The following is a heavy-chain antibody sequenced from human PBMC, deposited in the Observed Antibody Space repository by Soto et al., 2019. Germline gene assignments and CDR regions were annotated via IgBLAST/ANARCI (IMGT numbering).Heavy chain of an antibody. J-gene: IGHJ5*02. CDR1: GYTFTSYG. Sequence: ASVKVSCKDSGYTFTSYGISLVRQAPGQGLEWMGWISAFNGNTNYAQKLQGRVTMTTDTSTSTAYMELRSLRSDDTAVYYCARDKTVGAPRPNWFDPWGQGTLVTVSS. D-gene: IGHD1-26*01. CDR3: ARDKTVGAPRPNWFDP. V-gene: IGHV1-18*01. CDR2: ISAFNGNT.